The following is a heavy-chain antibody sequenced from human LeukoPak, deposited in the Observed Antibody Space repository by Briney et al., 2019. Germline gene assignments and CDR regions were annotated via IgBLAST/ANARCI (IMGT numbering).Heavy chain of an antibody. V-gene: IGHV3-23*01. CDR3: ARDSSSWYRSGHYYGMDV. D-gene: IGHD6-13*01. J-gene: IGHJ6*02. Sequence: GGSLRLSCAASGFTFSSYAMSWVRQAPGKGLEWVSAISGSGGSTYYADSVKGRFTIPRDNSKNTLYLQMNSLRAEDTAVYYCARDSSSWYRSGHYYGMDVWGQGTTVTVSS. CDR1: GFTFSSYA. CDR2: ISGSGGST.